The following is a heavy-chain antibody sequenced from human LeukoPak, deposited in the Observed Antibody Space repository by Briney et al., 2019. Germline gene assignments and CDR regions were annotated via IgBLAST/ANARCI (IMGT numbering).Heavy chain of an antibody. CDR3: ARDTYYYDSSGYFDY. Sequence: GGSPRLSCAASGFTFDDSGMTWVRQAPGKGLEWVSGLNWNGGSTGYADSVKGRFTISRDNAKNSLYLQMNSLRAEDTALYYCARDTYYYDSSGYFDYWGQGTLVTVSS. CDR2: LNWNGGST. CDR1: GFTFDDSG. D-gene: IGHD3-22*01. V-gene: IGHV3-20*04. J-gene: IGHJ4*02.